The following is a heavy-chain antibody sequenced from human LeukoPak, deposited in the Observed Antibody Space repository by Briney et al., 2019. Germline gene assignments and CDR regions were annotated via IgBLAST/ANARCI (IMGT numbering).Heavy chain of an antibody. J-gene: IGHJ5*02. CDR1: GFYFSAYL. CDR3: ARDLKGFNL. Sequence: PGGSRRLSCVASGFYFSAYLMSWVRQAPGKGLEWVANIKQDGSQQFYLDSVKGRFTISRDNGNNSLYLHMSRLRVEDAAVYYCARDLKGFNLWGQGALVTVSS. V-gene: IGHV3-7*04. CDR2: IKQDGSQQ.